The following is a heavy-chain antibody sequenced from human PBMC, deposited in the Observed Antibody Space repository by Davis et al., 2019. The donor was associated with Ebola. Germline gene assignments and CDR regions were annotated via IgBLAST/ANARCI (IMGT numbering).Heavy chain of an antibody. D-gene: IGHD3-3*01. CDR3: ARYYDFWTTHWFDP. CDR2: ISYDGSNK. J-gene: IGHJ5*02. Sequence: GGSLRLSCAASGFTFSSYGMHWVRQAPGKGLEWVAVISYDGSNKYYADSVKGRFTISRDNSKNTLYLQMNSLRAEDTAVYYCARYYDFWTTHWFDPWGQGTLVTVSS. V-gene: IGHV3-30*03. CDR1: GFTFSSYG.